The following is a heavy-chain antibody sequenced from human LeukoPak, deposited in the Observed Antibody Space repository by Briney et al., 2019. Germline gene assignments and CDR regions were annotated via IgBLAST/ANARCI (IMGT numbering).Heavy chain of an antibody. D-gene: IGHD1-26*01. V-gene: IGHV3-21*01. CDR2: ITSSSSYV. Sequence: GGSLRLSCEASGFTFSTYNMNWVRQAPGKRLEWVSSITSSSSYVFYADSVKGRFTISRDNAKNSLYLQMNSLRAEDTAVYYCARDPYSGSYGPYYYYYMDVWGKGTTVTISS. CDR3: ARDPYSGSYGPYYYYYMDV. CDR1: GFTFSTYN. J-gene: IGHJ6*03.